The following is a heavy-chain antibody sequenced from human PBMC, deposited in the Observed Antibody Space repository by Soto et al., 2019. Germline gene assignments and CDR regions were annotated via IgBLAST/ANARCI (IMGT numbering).Heavy chain of an antibody. D-gene: IGHD3-22*01. CDR3: ATPAYYYDSPHKLGAFDI. V-gene: IGHV1-24*01. J-gene: IGHJ3*02. CDR1: GYTLTELS. CDR2: FDPEDGET. Sequence: ASVKVSCKVSGYTLTELSMHWVRQAPGKGLEWMGGFDPEDGETIYAQKFQGRVTMTEDTSTDTAYMELSSLRSEDTAVYYCATPAYYYDSPHKLGAFDIWGQGTMVTVSS.